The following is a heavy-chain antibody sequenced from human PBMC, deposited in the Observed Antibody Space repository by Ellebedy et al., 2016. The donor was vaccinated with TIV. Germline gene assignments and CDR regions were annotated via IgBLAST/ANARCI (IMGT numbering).Heavy chain of an antibody. CDR1: GFTFSSYR. D-gene: IGHD6-6*01. Sequence: HTGGSLRLXXAASGFTFSSYRMHWVRQAPGKGLVWVSRINSDGSSTSYAGSVKGRFTISRDNAKNTLYLQMNSLRAEDTAVYYCATGRLVLDYWGQGTLVTVSS. J-gene: IGHJ4*02. CDR2: INSDGSST. V-gene: IGHV3-74*01. CDR3: ATGRLVLDY.